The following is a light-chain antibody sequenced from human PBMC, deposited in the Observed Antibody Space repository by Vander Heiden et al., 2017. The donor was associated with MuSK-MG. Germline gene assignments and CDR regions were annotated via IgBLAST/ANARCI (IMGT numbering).Light chain of an antibody. CDR2: DAS. CDR1: QDISNY. CDR3: LQDYNDPLT. J-gene: IGKJ4*01. Sequence: IHMTQSPSFLSASVGDRVTITCQASQDISNYLNWYQQKPGKAPKLLIYDASNLQKGVPSRFSGSGSGTDFTFTISSMQPENFATYYCLQDYNDPLTCGGGTKVEIK. V-gene: IGKV1-33*01.